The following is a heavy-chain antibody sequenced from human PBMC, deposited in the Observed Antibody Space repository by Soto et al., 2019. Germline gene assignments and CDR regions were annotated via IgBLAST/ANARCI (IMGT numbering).Heavy chain of an antibody. V-gene: IGHV4-39*01. CDR3: ARQVVTEEVVVY. CDR2: IYYSGST. CDR1: GGSISSSSYY. D-gene: IGHD3-22*01. J-gene: IGHJ4*02. Sequence: PSETLSLTCTVSGGSISSSSYYWGWIRQPPGKGLEWIGSIYYSGSTYYNPSLKSRVTISVDTSKNQFSLKLSSVTAADTAVYYRARQVVTEEVVVYWGQGTLVTVSS.